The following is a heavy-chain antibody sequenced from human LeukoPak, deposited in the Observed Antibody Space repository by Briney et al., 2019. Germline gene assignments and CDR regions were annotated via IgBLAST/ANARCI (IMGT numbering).Heavy chain of an antibody. J-gene: IGHJ4*02. Sequence: GGSLRLSCAASGFTFSSYGMHWVRQAPGKGLEWVAVISYDGSNKYYADSVKGRFTISRDNSKNTLYLQMNSLRAEDTAVYYCAAAAGEGNYFDYWGQGTLVTVSS. D-gene: IGHD6-13*01. CDR1: GFTFSSYG. CDR3: AAAAGEGNYFDY. CDR2: ISYDGSNK. V-gene: IGHV3-30*03.